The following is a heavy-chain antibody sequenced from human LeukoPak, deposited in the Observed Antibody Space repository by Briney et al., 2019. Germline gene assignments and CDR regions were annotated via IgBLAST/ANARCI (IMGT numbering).Heavy chain of an antibody. D-gene: IGHD6-13*01. J-gene: IGHJ4*02. CDR2: IRYDGSNK. Sequence: GGSLRLSCAASGFTFSSYGMHWVRQAPGKGLEWVAFIRYDGSNKYYADSVKGRFTISRDNSKNTLYLQMNSLRAEDTAVCYCAKEGSSWPKNPFDYWGQGTLVT. CDR1: GFTFSSYG. V-gene: IGHV3-30*02. CDR3: AKEGSSWPKNPFDY.